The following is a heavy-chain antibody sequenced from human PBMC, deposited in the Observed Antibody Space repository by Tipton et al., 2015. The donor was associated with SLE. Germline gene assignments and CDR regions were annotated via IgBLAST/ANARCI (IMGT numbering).Heavy chain of an antibody. J-gene: IGHJ4*02. CDR2: INHSGST. D-gene: IGHD6-19*01. CDR1: GGSFSGYY. V-gene: IGHV4-34*01. CDR3: AREGSGWYRGYYFDY. Sequence: GLVKPSETLSLTCAVYGGSFSGYYWSWIRQPPGKGLEWIGEINHSGSTNYNPSLKSRVTISVDTSKNQFSLKLSSVTAADTAVYYCAREGSGWYRGYYFDYWGQGTLVTVSS.